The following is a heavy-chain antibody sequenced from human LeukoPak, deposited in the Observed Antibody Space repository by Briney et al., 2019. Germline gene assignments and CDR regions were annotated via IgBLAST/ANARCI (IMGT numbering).Heavy chain of an antibody. J-gene: IGHJ3*02. D-gene: IGHD3-22*01. CDR1: GGTFSSYA. Sequence: ASVKVSCKASGGTFSSYAISWVRQAPGQGLEWMGGIIPIFGTANYAQKFQGRVTITADESTSTAYMELSSLRSEDTAVYYCARDGRVASGYYYYWAFDIWGQGTMVTVSS. CDR3: ARDGRVASGYYYYWAFDI. CDR2: IIPIFGTA. V-gene: IGHV1-69*13.